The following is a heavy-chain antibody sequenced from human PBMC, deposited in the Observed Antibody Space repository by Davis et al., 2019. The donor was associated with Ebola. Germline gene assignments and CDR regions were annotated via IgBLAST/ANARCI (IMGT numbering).Heavy chain of an antibody. CDR1: VCSFSSYA. CDR2: IIPIFGTA. J-gene: IGHJ3*02. Sequence: AASVQVSCKASVCSFSSYATCWARQAPGLGLEWMGGIIPIFGTANYAQKFQGRVTITADESTSTAYMVLSSLRSEDTVVYYCARGVIPMAYDAFDIWGQGKMVTDSS. D-gene: IGHD2-21*01. CDR3: ARGVIPMAYDAFDI. V-gene: IGHV1-69*13.